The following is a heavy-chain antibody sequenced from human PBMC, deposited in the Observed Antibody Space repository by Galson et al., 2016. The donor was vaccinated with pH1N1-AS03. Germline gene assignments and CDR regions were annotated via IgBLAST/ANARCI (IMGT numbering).Heavy chain of an antibody. V-gene: IGHV1-3*01. Sequence: SVKVSCKASGYTFTNYAVHWVCQAPGQRLEWMGWINADNTDTKYSQKFQDRVTITRDTFATTAYMELSSLRSEDTAVYYCARTNYYHSSGDYWGQGTLVTVSS. CDR1: GYTFTNYA. CDR3: ARTNYYHSSGDY. D-gene: IGHD3-22*01. J-gene: IGHJ4*02. CDR2: INADNTDT.